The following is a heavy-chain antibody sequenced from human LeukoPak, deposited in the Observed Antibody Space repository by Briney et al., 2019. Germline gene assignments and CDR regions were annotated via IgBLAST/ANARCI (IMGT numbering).Heavy chain of an antibody. D-gene: IGHD1-1*01. Sequence: GGSLRLSCAGSGFTFSIHAMSWVRQAPGKGLEWVSTIGGGDTYYADSVKGRFTISRDDSQSAVLLQMNSLRAEDTALYYCAKDWIPYNRVFDCFDFWGQGTLVTVSS. J-gene: IGHJ4*02. CDR1: GFTFSIHA. CDR3: AKDWIPYNRVFDCFDF. V-gene: IGHV3-23*01. CDR2: IGGGDT.